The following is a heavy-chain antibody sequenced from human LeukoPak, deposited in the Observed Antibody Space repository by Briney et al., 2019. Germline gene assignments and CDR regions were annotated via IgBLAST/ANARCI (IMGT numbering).Heavy chain of an antibody. CDR1: GFTFSSYG. Sequence: GGSLRLSCAASGFTFSSYGMHWVRQAPGKGLEWVAFIRYGGSNKYYADSVKGRFTISRDNSKNTLYLQMNSLRAEDTAVYYCAKDVSSSWFDPWGQGTLVTVSS. CDR3: AKDVSSSWFDP. CDR2: IRYGGSNK. V-gene: IGHV3-30*02. D-gene: IGHD6-19*01. J-gene: IGHJ5*02.